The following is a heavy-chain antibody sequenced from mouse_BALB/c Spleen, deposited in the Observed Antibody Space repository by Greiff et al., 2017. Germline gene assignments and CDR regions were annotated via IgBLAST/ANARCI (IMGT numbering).Heavy chain of an antibody. Sequence: VQLQQPGAELVKPGASVKLSCKASGYTFTSYWMHWVKQRPGQGLEWIGEIDPSDSYTNYNQKFKGKATLTVDKSSSTAYMQLSSLTSEDSAVYYCARITTAMGFDYWGQGTTLTVSS. CDR3: ARITTAMGFDY. V-gene: IGHV1-69*02. CDR2: IDPSDSYT. J-gene: IGHJ2*01. CDR1: GYTFTSYW. D-gene: IGHD1-2*01.